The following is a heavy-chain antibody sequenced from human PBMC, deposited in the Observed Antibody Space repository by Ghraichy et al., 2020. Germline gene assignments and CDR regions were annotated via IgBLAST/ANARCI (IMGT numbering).Heavy chain of an antibody. CDR3: ARGRWLATAAQYYFDY. V-gene: IGHV1-3*01. CDR2: IDAGNGKT. D-gene: IGHD2-2*01. Sequence: ASVKVSCKASGYTFSNYAINWVRQAPGQRLEWMGWIDAGNGKTRYSQKFQGRVTIMRDTSANAVYMELSSLTSEDTAIYSCARGRWLATAAQYYFDYWGRGTLVTVSS. CDR1: GYTFSNYA. J-gene: IGHJ4*02.